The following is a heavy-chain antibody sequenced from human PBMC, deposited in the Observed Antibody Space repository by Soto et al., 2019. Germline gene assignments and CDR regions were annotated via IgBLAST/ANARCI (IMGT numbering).Heavy chain of an antibody. CDR1: VYTFINYY. Sequence: ASVKVSCKSSVYTFINYYIHCVRQAPGQGLEWMAIINPMGGSTNYAQEFQGRVTLTSDTSTSTVYMELSSLRFEDTALFYCARDLAAGDLWGQGTLVTVSS. D-gene: IGHD6-13*01. V-gene: IGHV1-46*01. CDR2: INPMGGST. J-gene: IGHJ4*02. CDR3: ARDLAAGDL.